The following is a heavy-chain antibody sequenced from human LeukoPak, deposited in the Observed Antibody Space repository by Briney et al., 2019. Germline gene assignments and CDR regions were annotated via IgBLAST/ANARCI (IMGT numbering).Heavy chain of an antibody. CDR2: MNPNSGNT. CDR1: GYTFTSYD. Sequence: ASVKVSCKASGYTFTSYDINWVRQATGQGLEWMGWMNPNSGNTGYAQKFQGRVTMTRNTSISTAYMELSSLRSEDTAVYYCAKDLGYVSGWYHFDYWGQGTLVTVSS. D-gene: IGHD6-19*01. V-gene: IGHV1-8*01. CDR3: AKDLGYVSGWYHFDY. J-gene: IGHJ4*02.